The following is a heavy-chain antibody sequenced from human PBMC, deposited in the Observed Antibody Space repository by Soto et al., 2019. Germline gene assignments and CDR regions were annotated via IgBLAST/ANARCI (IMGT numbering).Heavy chain of an antibody. V-gene: IGHV4-59*02. CDR2: IYASGSP. Sequence: LSLTGTISGGSVSDYYWSWIRQSTGQGLEWIGYIYASGSPYYNPSLRSRVTISADTSKNQISLKLTSPTAADTAVYYCARGVGSSPPQYWGRGTLVTVSS. CDR1: GGSVSDYY. CDR3: ARGVGSSPPQY. J-gene: IGHJ4*02. D-gene: IGHD1-26*01.